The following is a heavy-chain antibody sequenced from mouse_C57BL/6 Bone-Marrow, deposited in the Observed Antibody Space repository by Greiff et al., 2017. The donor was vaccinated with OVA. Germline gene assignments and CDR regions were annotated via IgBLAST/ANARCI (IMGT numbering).Heavy chain of an antibody. Sequence: EVQLQPSWAELVRPGASVTLSCTASGFNIKDDYMHWVKQRPEQGLEWIGWIDPENGDTEYASKFQGKATITADTSSNTAYLQLSSLTSEDTAVYYCTTSYYGSGVMDYWGQGTSVTVSS. CDR1: GFNIKDDY. CDR3: TTSYYGSGVMDY. D-gene: IGHD1-1*01. V-gene: IGHV14-4*01. CDR2: IDPENGDT. J-gene: IGHJ4*01.